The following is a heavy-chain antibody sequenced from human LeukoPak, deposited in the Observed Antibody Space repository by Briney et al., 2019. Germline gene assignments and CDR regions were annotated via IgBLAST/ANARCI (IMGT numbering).Heavy chain of an antibody. Sequence: PGRSLRLSCAASGFTFSSYCMHWVRQAPGKGLEWVAVICYDGTNTYYADSVKGRFTISRDNSKNMLYLQMNSLRAEDTAVYYCARAFCSGGSCYPDAFDIWGQGTMVTVSS. J-gene: IGHJ3*02. D-gene: IGHD2-15*01. CDR1: GFTFSSYC. CDR3: ARAFCSGGSCYPDAFDI. V-gene: IGHV3-33*01. CDR2: ICYDGTNT.